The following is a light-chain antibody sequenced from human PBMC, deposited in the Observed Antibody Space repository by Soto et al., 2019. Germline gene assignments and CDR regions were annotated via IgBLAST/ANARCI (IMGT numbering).Light chain of an antibody. CDR1: NSNIGSNN. Sequence: QSVLTQPPSASGTPGQRVTISCSGSNSNIGSNNVNWYQQLPGTAPKLLIYNNNQRPSGVPDRFSGSKSGTSASLAISGLQSEDEADYYCATWDDGLNGWVFGGGTQLTVL. CDR3: ATWDDGLNGWV. J-gene: IGLJ3*02. CDR2: NNN. V-gene: IGLV1-44*01.